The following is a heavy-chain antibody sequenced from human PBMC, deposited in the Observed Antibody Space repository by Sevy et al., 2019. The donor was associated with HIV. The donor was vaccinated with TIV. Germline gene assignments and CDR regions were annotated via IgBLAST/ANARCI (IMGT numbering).Heavy chain of an antibody. J-gene: IGHJ4*01. CDR3: ARDKYYYVSGSFDY. V-gene: IGHV1-69*13. Sequence: ASVKVSCKASGGIFRSNAISWVRQAPGQGLEWMGGIIAVFGTTNYAQKFQGRVTVTADESRSTACMELSSLRSEDTAVYYCARDKYYYVSGSFDYWAKELRSPSPQ. D-gene: IGHD3-10*01. CDR2: IIAVFGTT. CDR1: GGIFRSNA.